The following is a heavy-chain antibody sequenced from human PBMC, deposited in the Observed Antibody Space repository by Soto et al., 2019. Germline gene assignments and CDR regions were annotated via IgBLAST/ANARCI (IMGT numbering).Heavy chain of an antibody. Sequence: QVQLVQSGAEVKKPGASVKVSCKASRYAFTSYYIHWVRQAPGQGLEWMGWINPNNGYTKYTQKFQGRVTVTRDTSITTAYLALTRLQSDDTAVYYCAKAKFDFWSGYWSPSLDFWGQGTLVTVSS. D-gene: IGHD3-3*01. CDR2: INPNNGYT. CDR3: AKAKFDFWSGYWSPSLDF. CDR1: RYAFTSYY. V-gene: IGHV1-2*02. J-gene: IGHJ4*02.